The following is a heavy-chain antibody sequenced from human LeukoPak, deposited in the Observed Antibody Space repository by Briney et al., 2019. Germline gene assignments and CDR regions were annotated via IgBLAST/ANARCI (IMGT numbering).Heavy chain of an antibody. D-gene: IGHD3-22*01. CDR3: ARRPGYYDSSGPIFDY. CDR2: IYYSGST. V-gene: IGHV4-61*01. Sequence: SETLSLTCTVSGGSISSGSYYWSWIRQPPGKGLEWIGYIYYSGSTNYNPSLKSRVTISVDTSKNQFSLKLSSVTAADTAVYYCARRPGYYDSSGPIFDYWGQGTLVTVSS. J-gene: IGHJ4*02. CDR1: GGSISSGSYY.